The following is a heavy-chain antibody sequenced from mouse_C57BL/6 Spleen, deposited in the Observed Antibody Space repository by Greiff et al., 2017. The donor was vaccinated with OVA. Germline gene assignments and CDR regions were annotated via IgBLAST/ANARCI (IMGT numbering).Heavy chain of an antibody. J-gene: IGHJ2*01. D-gene: IGHD2-1*01. V-gene: IGHV5-17*01. CDR2: ISSGSSTI. Sequence: DVHLVESGGGLVKPGGSLKLSCAASGFTFSDYGMHWVRQAPEKGLEWVAYISSGSSTIYYADTVKGRVTISRDNAKNTLFLQMTSLRSEDTAMYYCARGDYGNSYVDYWGQGTTLTVSS. CDR1: GFTFSDYG. CDR3: ARGDYGNSYVDY.